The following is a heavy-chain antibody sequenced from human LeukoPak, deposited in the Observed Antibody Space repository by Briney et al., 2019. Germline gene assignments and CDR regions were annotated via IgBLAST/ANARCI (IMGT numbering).Heavy chain of an antibody. CDR1: GGSFSGYY. CDR3: SAEYSGYFTLDY. D-gene: IGHD5-12*01. V-gene: IGHV4-34*01. Sequence: SETLSLTCAVYGGSFSGYYWSWIRQPPGKGLEWIGEISHSGSTNYNPSLKSRVTISVDTSKNQFSLKLSSVTAADTAVYYCSAEYSGYFTLDYWGQGTLVTVSS. CDR2: ISHSGST. J-gene: IGHJ4*02.